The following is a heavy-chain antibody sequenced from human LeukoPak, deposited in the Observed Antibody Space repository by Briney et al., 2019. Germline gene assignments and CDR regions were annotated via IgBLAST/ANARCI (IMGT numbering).Heavy chain of an antibody. CDR1: GYTFTSYY. CDR3: ARGPGGEVLEWLLPSDY. Sequence: ASVTVSCKASGYTFTSYYMHWVRQAPGQGLEWMGIINPSGGSTSYAQKFQGRVTMTRDTSTSTVYMELSSLRSEDTAVYYCARGPGGEVLEWLLPSDYWGQGTLVTVSS. D-gene: IGHD3-3*01. CDR2: INPSGGST. J-gene: IGHJ4*02. V-gene: IGHV1-46*01.